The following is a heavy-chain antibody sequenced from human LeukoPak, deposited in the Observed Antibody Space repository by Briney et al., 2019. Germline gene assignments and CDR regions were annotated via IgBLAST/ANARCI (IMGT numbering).Heavy chain of an antibody. Sequence: GGSLRLSCAASGFTFSSYWMHWVRQAPGKGLVWVSRINSDGSRTSYADSVKGRITISRDNAKNTLYLQMNSLRAEDTAVYYCVREGCSSTSCYFSDAFDIWGQGTLVTVSS. J-gene: IGHJ3*02. V-gene: IGHV3-74*01. D-gene: IGHD2-2*01. CDR3: VREGCSSTSCYFSDAFDI. CDR2: INSDGSRT. CDR1: GFTFSSYW.